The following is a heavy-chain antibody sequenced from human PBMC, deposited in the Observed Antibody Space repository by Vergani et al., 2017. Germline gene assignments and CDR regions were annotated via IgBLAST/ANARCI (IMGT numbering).Heavy chain of an antibody. J-gene: IGHJ4*02. Sequence: QVQLVESGGGVVQPGRSLRLSCAASGFTFSSYAMHWVRQAPGKGLEWVAVISYDGSNKYYADSVKGRFTISRDNSKNTLYLQMNSLRAEDTAVYYCAKEDSSTSWGDYDYWGQGTLVTVSS. D-gene: IGHD2-2*01. CDR2: ISYDGSNK. CDR3: AKEDSSTSWGDYDY. V-gene: IGHV3-30*04. CDR1: GFTFSSYA.